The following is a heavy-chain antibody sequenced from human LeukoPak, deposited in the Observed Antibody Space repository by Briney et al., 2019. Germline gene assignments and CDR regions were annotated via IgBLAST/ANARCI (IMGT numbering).Heavy chain of an antibody. Sequence: GGSLRLSCAASGFTFTNHWMRWVRQAPGKGLEWVANIKEDGSAKYYGASVKGRFTVSRDNVKNSLFLQMNSLRVDDTAVYYCAKSGSSVFWSWGQGALVTVSS. V-gene: IGHV3-7*03. CDR2: IKEDGSAK. CDR1: GFTFTNHW. D-gene: IGHD3-3*02. J-gene: IGHJ5*02. CDR3: AKSGSSVFWS.